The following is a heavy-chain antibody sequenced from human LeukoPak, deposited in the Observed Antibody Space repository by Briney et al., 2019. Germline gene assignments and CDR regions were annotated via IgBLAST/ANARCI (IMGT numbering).Heavy chain of an antibody. J-gene: IGHJ4*02. D-gene: IGHD4-17*01. CDR1: GFTFGDYA. V-gene: IGHV3-11*04. Sequence: GGSLRLSCTASGFTFGDYAMSWIRQAPGKALEWVSYISGSGSTIYYADFVKGRFAISRDNAKNTLYLQLISLTDEDTAVYYCARDRYGDYVFDYWGQGTLVTVSS. CDR2: ISGSGSTI. CDR3: ARDRYGDYVFDY.